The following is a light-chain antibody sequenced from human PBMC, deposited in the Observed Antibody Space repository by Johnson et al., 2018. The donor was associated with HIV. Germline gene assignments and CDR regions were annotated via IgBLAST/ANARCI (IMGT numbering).Light chain of an antibody. V-gene: IGLV1-51*02. CDR3: GTWDSCLSAYV. CDR1: NSNIGNNY. Sequence: QSVLTQPPSVSAAPGQKVTISCSGSNSNIGNNYVSWYQQVPGTAPKLLIYENNKRPSGIPDRFSGSRSGTSATLDITGLQTGDEADYYCGTWDSCLSAYVFGTWTKVTVL. J-gene: IGLJ1*01. CDR2: ENN.